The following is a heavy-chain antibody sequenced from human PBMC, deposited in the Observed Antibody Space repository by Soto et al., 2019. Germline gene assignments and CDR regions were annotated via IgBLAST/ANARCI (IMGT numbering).Heavy chain of an antibody. Sequence: GGSLRLSCSASGFTFSSYAMHWVRQAPGKGLEYVSAISSNGGSTYYADSVKGRFTISRDNSKTTLYLQMNSLRAEDTAVYCCAKGTEAVAGNYFDLWGRGTLVTVSS. CDR1: GFTFSSYA. D-gene: IGHD6-19*01. V-gene: IGHV3-64D*08. J-gene: IGHJ2*01. CDR2: ISSNGGST. CDR3: AKGTEAVAGNYFDL.